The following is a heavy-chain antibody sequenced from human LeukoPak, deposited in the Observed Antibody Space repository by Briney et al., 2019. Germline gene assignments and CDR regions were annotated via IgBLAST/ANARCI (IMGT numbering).Heavy chain of an antibody. D-gene: IGHD3-10*01. J-gene: IGHJ4*02. CDR3: ARGRGLPGPLDY. CDR1: GFTFSSYE. Sequence: GGSLRLSCAASGFTFSSYEMNWVRQAPGKGLEWVSSISSSSSHIYYADSVKGRFTISRDNAKNSLYLQMNSLRAEDTAVYYCARGRGLPGPLDYWGQGTLVTVSS. V-gene: IGHV3-21*01. CDR2: ISSSSSHI.